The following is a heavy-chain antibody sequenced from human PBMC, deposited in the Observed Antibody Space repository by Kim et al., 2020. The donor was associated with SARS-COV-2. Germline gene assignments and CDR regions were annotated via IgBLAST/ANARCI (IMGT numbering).Heavy chain of an antibody. Sequence: GGSLRLSCAASGFTFSSYAMSWVRQAPGKGLEWVSAISGSGGSTYYADSVKGRFTISRDNSKNTLYLQMNSLRAEDTAVYYCAKGLWYYYDSSGYFGFVGYFDYWGQGTLVTVSS. D-gene: IGHD3-22*01. CDR2: ISGSGGST. CDR3: AKGLWYYYDSSGYFGFVGYFDY. CDR1: GFTFSSYA. V-gene: IGHV3-23*01. J-gene: IGHJ4*02.